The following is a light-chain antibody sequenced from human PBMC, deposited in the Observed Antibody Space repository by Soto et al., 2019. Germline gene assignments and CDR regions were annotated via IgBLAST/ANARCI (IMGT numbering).Light chain of an antibody. CDR3: QQYNNWPLT. Sequence: EIVMTQSPATLSVSPGERATLSCRASQNISSHLAWFQQKPGQAPRLLIYGASSRATGIPDRFSGSGSGTEFTLTISSLQSEDFAVYYCQQYNNWPLTFGGGTKVEIK. V-gene: IGKV3-15*01. CDR1: QNISSH. J-gene: IGKJ4*01. CDR2: GAS.